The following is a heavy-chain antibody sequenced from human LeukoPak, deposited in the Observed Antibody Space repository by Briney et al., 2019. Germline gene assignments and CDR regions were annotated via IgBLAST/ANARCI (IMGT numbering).Heavy chain of an antibody. CDR1: GYTFTGYY. CDR2: INPNSGGT. D-gene: IGHD4-17*01. Sequence: GASVKVSCKASGYTFTGYYMHWVRQAPGQGLEWMGWINPNSGGTNYAQKFQGRVTMTRDTSISTAYMELSRLRSDDTAVYYCASESPPGYGDWGSYYYGMDVWGQGTTVTVSS. V-gene: IGHV1-2*02. CDR3: ASESPPGYGDWGSYYYGMDV. J-gene: IGHJ6*02.